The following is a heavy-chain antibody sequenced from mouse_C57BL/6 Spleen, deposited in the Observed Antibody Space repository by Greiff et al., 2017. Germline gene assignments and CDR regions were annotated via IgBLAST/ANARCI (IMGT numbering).Heavy chain of an antibody. CDR2: IDPNSGGT. CDR3: ARSSDYGYDRYFDV. V-gene: IGHV1-72*01. CDR1: GYTFTSYW. Sequence: QVQLQQPGAELVKPGASVKLSCKASGYTFTSYWMHWVKQRPGRGLEWIGRIDPNSGGTKYNEKFKSKATLTVDKPSSTAYLQRSSLASEDSAVYYCARSSDYGYDRYFDVWGTGTTVTVSS. J-gene: IGHJ1*03. D-gene: IGHD2-2*01.